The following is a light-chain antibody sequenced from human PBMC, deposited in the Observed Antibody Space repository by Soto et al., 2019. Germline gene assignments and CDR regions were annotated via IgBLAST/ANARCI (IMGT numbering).Light chain of an antibody. Sequence: DIQMTQSPSSLSASVGDRVTITCQASQDITNYLNWYQQKPGEAPKLLIYDASNLETGVPSRFSGSGSGTDFTFTIRSLQPEDIATYYCLQYDISPVFGPGTKVDIK. CDR3: LQYDISPV. CDR2: DAS. CDR1: QDITNY. V-gene: IGKV1-33*01. J-gene: IGKJ3*01.